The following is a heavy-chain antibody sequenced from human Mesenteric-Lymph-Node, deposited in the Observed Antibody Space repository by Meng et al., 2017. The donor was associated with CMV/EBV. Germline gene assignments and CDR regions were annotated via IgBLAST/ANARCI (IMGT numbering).Heavy chain of an antibody. CDR2: IYWDDDK. D-gene: IGHD6-13*01. CDR3: AHSSGIAAAGPFYFDY. CDR1: GFSLSTSGVG. V-gene: IGHV2-5*02. Sequence: QSTLKESGPTLVKPTQTLTLTCTFSGFSLSTSGVGVGWIRQPPGKALEWLALIYWDDDKRYSPSLKSRLTITKDTSKNQVVLTMTNMDPVDTATYYCAHSSGIAAAGPFYFDYWGQGTLVTVSS. J-gene: IGHJ4*02.